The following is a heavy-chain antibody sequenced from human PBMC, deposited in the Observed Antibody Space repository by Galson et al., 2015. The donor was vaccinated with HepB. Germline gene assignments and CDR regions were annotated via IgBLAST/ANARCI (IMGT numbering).Heavy chain of an antibody. Sequence: SLRLSCAASGFTFSSHGMNWVRQAPGKGLEWVSYINRDSSIIYYADSVKGRFTISRDNAKNSLYLQMNSLRDDDTAVYYCARGCSSTSCYVGGQGTTVTVSS. CDR2: INRDSSII. D-gene: IGHD2-2*01. V-gene: IGHV3-48*02. J-gene: IGHJ6*02. CDR3: ARGCSSTSCYV. CDR1: GFTFSSHG.